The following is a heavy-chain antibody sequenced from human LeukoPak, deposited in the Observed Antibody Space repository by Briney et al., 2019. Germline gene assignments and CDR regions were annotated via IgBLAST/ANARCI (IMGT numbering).Heavy chain of an antibody. Sequence: PGGSLRLSCAASGFTVSSNYMSWVRQAPGKGLEWVSVIYSGGSTYYADSVKGRFTISRDNSKNTLYLQMNSLRAEDTAVYYCAKAAGGNVFDYWGQGTLVTVSS. V-gene: IGHV3-53*01. CDR1: GFTVSSNY. J-gene: IGHJ4*02. CDR2: IYSGGST. D-gene: IGHD4-23*01. CDR3: AKAAGGNVFDY.